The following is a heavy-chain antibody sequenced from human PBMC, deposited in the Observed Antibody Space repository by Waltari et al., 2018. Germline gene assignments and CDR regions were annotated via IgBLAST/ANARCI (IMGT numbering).Heavy chain of an antibody. J-gene: IGHJ6*02. CDR1: GYSISSGYY. Sequence: QVQLQESGPGLVKPSETLSLTCAVSGYSISSGYYWGWIRQPPGKGLEWIGSIYHSGGTYYNPSLKSRVTISVDTSKNQFSLKLSSVTAADTAVYYCARDTAMVDYYYYGMDVWGQGTTVTVSS. D-gene: IGHD5-18*01. CDR3: ARDTAMVDYYYYGMDV. V-gene: IGHV4-38-2*01. CDR2: IYHSGGT.